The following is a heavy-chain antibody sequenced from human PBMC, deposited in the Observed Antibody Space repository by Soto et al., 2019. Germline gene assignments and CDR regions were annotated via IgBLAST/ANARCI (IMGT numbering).Heavy chain of an antibody. Sequence: GGSLRLSCATSGLNFSNYAMSWVRQAPGGGLEWVSSMSGSSSTTYYADSVRGRFTISRDRSKNTLYLQMSSLRAEDTALYYCAKNQERELPRVIDFWGQGTLVTISS. J-gene: IGHJ4*02. CDR1: GLNFSNYA. V-gene: IGHV3-23*01. CDR3: AKNQERELPRVIDF. D-gene: IGHD1-7*01. CDR2: MSGSSSTT.